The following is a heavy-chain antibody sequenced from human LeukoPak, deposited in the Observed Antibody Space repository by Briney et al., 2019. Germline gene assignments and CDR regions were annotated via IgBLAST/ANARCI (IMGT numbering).Heavy chain of an antibody. Sequence: GGSLRLSCAASGFTFSSYPMSWVRQAPGKGLEWVSYISSSGSTVYYADSVKGRFTISRDNAKNSLYLQMNSLRAEDTAVYYCARLIMVRGVIYFDYWGQGTLVTVSS. D-gene: IGHD3-10*01. J-gene: IGHJ4*02. CDR2: ISSSGSTV. CDR3: ARLIMVRGVIYFDY. V-gene: IGHV3-48*04. CDR1: GFTFSSYP.